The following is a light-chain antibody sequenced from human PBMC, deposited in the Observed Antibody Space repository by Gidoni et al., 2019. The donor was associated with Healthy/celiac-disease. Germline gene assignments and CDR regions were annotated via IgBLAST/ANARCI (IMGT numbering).Light chain of an antibody. CDR2: GAS. CDR3: QQYGSSPPVT. CDR1: QSVSSRY. V-gene: IGKV3-20*01. J-gene: IGKJ5*01. Sequence: IVLTQSPGTLSLSPGERATLACRASQSVSSRYLAWYQQKPGQAPRLLIYGASSRDTGIPDRFSGSGSGTDFTLTISRLEPEDFAVYYCQQYGSSPPVTVXXXTRLEIK.